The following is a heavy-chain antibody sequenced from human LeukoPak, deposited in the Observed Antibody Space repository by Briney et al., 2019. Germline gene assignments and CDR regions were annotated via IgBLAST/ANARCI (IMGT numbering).Heavy chain of an antibody. V-gene: IGHV3-23*01. Sequence: GGSLRLSCAASGFTFRDYGMSWVRQAPGKGLEWVPAISGSGGSTYYADSVKGRFTISRDNSKNTLYLQMNSLRAEDTAVYYCAKGEMATISSGHFDYWGQGTLVTVSS. CDR2: ISGSGGST. CDR3: AKGEMATISSGHFDY. J-gene: IGHJ4*02. D-gene: IGHD5-24*01. CDR1: GFTFRDYG.